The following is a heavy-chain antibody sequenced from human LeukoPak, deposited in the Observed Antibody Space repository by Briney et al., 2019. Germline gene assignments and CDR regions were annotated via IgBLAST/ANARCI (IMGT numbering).Heavy chain of an antibody. CDR3: ARDLFDSSADY. D-gene: IGHD3-22*01. J-gene: IGHJ4*02. V-gene: IGHV3-48*02. CDR2: ITSSSTTL. Sequence: PGGSLRLSCAASGFLFSGYDMNWVRQAPGKGLEWVSYITSSSTTLYYADSVKGRFTISRDNAKNSLYLQMSSLRDEDTAVYYCARDLFDSSADYWGQGTLVTVSS. CDR1: GFLFSGYD.